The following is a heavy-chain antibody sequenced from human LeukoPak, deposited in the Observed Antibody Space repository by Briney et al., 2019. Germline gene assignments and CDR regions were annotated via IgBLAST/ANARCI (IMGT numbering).Heavy chain of an antibody. V-gene: IGHV1-46*01. D-gene: IGHD5-18*01. J-gene: IGHJ4*02. Sequence: GASVKVSCKASGYTFTRYYMHWVRQAPGQGLEWMGTINPSGGDTRYAQKFQGRVTMTRDTSTSTVYMELSSLTSDDTAGYYWARGEGYSYGYGDNWGQGTLVTVSS. CDR3: ARGEGYSYGYGDN. CDR2: INPSGGDT. CDR1: GYTFTRYY.